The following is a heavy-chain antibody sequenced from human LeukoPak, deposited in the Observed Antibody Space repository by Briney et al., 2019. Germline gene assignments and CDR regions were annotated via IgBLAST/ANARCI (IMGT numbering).Heavy chain of an antibody. CDR1: GGSISSYY. J-gene: IGHJ6*02. V-gene: IGHV4-59*08. CDR3: ARRGYDFWSGSAYGMDV. D-gene: IGHD3-3*01. Sequence: SETLSLTCTVSGGSISSYYWSWIRQPPGKGLEWIGYIYYSGSTNYNPSLKSRVKISVDTSKNQFSLKLSSVTAADTAVYYCARRGYDFWSGSAYGMDVWGQGTTVTVSS. CDR2: IYYSGST.